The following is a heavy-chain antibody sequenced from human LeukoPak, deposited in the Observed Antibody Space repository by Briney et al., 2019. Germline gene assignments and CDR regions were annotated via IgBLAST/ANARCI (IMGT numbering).Heavy chain of an antibody. CDR2: IYYRGST. D-gene: IGHD3-3*01. V-gene: IGHV4-59*01. J-gene: IGHJ4*02. Sequence: SETRSLTCTVSGGSISSDYWSWIRQPPGRGLEWIGYIYYRGSTNYNSSLKSRVTISLDTSKNQVSLELSSVTAADTAVYYCARGITIFGVVSHFDYWGQGTLVTVSS. CDR1: GGSISSDY. CDR3: ARGITIFGVVSHFDY.